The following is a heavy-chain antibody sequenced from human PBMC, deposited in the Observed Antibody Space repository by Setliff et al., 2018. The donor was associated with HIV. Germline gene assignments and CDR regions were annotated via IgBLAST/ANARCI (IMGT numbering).Heavy chain of an antibody. CDR3: ARDLRDGFEEWFSTLDDGMDV. Sequence: VASVKVSCKTSGYIFIRYYIFWVRQAPGQGLEWMGNINPHTGVTKYAEKFQGRVTMTRGTSINTIYMELSRLRSDDTAVYYCARDLRDGFEEWFSTLDDGMDVWGQGTTVTVSS. CDR2: INPHTGVT. D-gene: IGHD3-3*01. CDR1: GYIFIRYY. J-gene: IGHJ6*02. V-gene: IGHV1-2*02.